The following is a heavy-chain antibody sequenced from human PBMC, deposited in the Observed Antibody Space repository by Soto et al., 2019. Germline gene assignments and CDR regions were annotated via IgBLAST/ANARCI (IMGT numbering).Heavy chain of an antibody. D-gene: IGHD6-6*01. J-gene: IGHJ6*03. Sequence: EVQLAESGGGLAQPEGSLRLSCAASGFTLSGYAMDWVRQAPGKGLEYVSGISSNGVGTYYANSVQGRFTISRDNSKNTVYLQIGSLKTEDMAVAYCARRARPDFYYMDVWGKGPTVTVSS. CDR1: GFTLSGYA. CDR3: ARRARPDFYYMDV. CDR2: ISSNGVGT. V-gene: IGHV3-64*01.